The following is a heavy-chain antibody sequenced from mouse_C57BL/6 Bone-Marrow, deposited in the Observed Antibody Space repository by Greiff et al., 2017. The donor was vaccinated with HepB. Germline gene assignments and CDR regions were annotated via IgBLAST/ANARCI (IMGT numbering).Heavy chain of an antibody. D-gene: IGHD5-1-1*01. CDR2: IYPGSGNT. CDR3: ARDTLYFDY. V-gene: IGHV1-81*01. Sequence: QVQLQQSGAELARPGASVKLSCKASGYTFTSYGISWVKQRTGQGLEWIGEIYPGSGNTYYNEKFKGKATLTADKSSRTAYMELRSLTSEDSAVYFCARDTLYFDYWGQGTTLTVSS. J-gene: IGHJ2*01. CDR1: GYTFTSYG.